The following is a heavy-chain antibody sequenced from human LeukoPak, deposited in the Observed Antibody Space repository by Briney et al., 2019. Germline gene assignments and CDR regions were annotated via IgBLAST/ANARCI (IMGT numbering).Heavy chain of an antibody. CDR3: AGAAFQYSSSREETFDY. CDR2: IIPIFGTA. CDR1: GGTFSSYA. V-gene: IGHV1-69*05. J-gene: IGHJ4*02. D-gene: IGHD6-6*01. Sequence: SVKVSCKASGGTFSSYAICWARQAPRQGLEWMGGIIPIFGTANYAQKFQGRVTITTDESTSTAYMELSSLRSEDTAVYYCAGAAFQYSSSREETFDYWGQGTLVTVSS.